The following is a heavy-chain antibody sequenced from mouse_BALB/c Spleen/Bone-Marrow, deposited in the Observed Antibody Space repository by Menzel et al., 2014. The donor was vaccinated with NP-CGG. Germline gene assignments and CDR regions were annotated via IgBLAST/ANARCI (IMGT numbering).Heavy chain of an antibody. J-gene: IGHJ4*01. Sequence: EVQLQQSGAELVKPGASVKLSCTASGFNIKDTYMYWVKQRPEQGLEWIGKIDPANGNTKYDPKFQGKATITADTSSNTAYLQLSSLTSEDTAVYYCAVHDGYAMDYWGQGTSVTVSS. V-gene: IGHV14-3*02. CDR3: AVHDGYAMDY. CDR2: IDPANGNT. CDR1: GFNIKDTY. D-gene: IGHD2-3*01.